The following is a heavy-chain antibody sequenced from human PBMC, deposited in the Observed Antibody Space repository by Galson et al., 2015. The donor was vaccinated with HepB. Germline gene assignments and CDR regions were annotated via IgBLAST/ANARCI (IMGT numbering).Heavy chain of an antibody. Sequence: SLRLSCAASGFTVSSNYMSWVRQAPGKGLEWVSVIYSDAGTYYADSVRGRFSISRDNSKNTLYLQMNSLRAEDTAVYYCARYYYGSGVTPYFDYWGQGTLVTVSS. CDR1: GFTVSSNY. V-gene: IGHV3-53*01. CDR3: ARYYYGSGVTPYFDY. J-gene: IGHJ4*02. D-gene: IGHD3-10*01. CDR2: IYSDAGT.